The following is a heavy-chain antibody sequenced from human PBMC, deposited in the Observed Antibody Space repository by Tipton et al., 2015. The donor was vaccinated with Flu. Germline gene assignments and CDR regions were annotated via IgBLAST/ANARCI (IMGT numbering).Heavy chain of an antibody. Sequence: LSLTCTVSGGSISSYYWSWIRQPAGKGLEWIGRIYTSGSTNYNPSLKSRVTISVDTSKNQFSLKLSSVTAADTAVYYCAGSLTYYYDSTAADAFDIWGQGTMVTVSS. J-gene: IGHJ3*02. CDR1: GGSISSYY. V-gene: IGHV4-4*07. D-gene: IGHD3-22*01. CDR3: AGSLTYYYDSTAADAFDI. CDR2: IYTSGST.